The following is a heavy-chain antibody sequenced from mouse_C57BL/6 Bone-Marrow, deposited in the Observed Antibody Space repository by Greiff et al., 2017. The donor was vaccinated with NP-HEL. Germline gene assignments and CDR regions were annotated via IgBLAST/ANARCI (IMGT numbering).Heavy chain of an antibody. Sequence: QVQLQQSGAELMKPGASVKLSCKATGYTFTGYWIEWVKQRPGHGLGWIGEILPGSGGTNYNGKFKGKATFTADTSSNTAYMQLSSLTTDDSAIYYCASRGGFAYWGQGTLVTVSA. CDR1: GYTFTGYW. CDR2: ILPGSGGT. CDR3: ASRGGFAY. J-gene: IGHJ3*01. V-gene: IGHV1-9*01.